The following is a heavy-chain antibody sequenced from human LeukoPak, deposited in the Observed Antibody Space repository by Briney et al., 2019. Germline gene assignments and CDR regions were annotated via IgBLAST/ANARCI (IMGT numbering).Heavy chain of an antibody. CDR1: GYTFTSYY. J-gene: IGHJ5*02. Sequence: RASVKVSCKASGYTFTSYYMHWVRQAPGQGLEWVGIINPSGGSTSYAQKFQGRVTMTRDTSTSTVYMELSSLRSEDTAVYYCARELIAAAGGFDPWGQGTLVTVSS. D-gene: IGHD6-13*01. V-gene: IGHV1-46*01. CDR2: INPSGGST. CDR3: ARELIAAAGGFDP.